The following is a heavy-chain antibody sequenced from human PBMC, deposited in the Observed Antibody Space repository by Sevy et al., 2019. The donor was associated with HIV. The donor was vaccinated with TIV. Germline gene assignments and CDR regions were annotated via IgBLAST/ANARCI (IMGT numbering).Heavy chain of an antibody. V-gene: IGHV3-23*01. J-gene: IGHJ4*02. CDR1: GFTFSKYS. CDR2: LSFGWGEI. CDR3: AREGCTKPHDY. D-gene: IGHD2-8*01. Sequence: GGSLRLSCAASGFTFSKYSMSWVRQPPGKGLEWVSTLSFGWGEINYADSVKGRFTISRDKSKNSVYLQMNNLRPEATAVYYGAREGCTKPHDYWGQGTLVTVSS.